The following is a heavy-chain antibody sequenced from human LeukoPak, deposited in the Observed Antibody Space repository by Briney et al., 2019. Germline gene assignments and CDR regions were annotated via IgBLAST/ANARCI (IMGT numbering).Heavy chain of an antibody. V-gene: IGHV4-4*02. Sequence: KSSETLSLTCAVSGGSISSSNWWSWVRQPPGKGLEWIGEIYHSGSTNYNPSLKSRVTISVDKSKNQFPLKLSSVTAADTAVYYCARDPDTAMVSFDYWGQGTLVTVSS. CDR1: GGSISSSNW. J-gene: IGHJ4*02. CDR2: IYHSGST. CDR3: ARDPDTAMVSFDY. D-gene: IGHD5-18*01.